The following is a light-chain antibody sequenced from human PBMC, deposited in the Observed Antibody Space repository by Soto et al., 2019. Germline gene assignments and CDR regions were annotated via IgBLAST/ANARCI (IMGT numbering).Light chain of an antibody. CDR1: SSNIGSNI. Sequence: QSVLTQPPSASGTPGQRVTISCSGSSSNIGSNIVNWYQQLPGTAPKLLIYTHNQRPSGVPDRFSGSKSGTSASLAISGLQSEDEADYFCAAWDDSLSGLVFGGGTKLTV. CDR2: THN. J-gene: IGLJ2*01. CDR3: AAWDDSLSGLV. V-gene: IGLV1-44*01.